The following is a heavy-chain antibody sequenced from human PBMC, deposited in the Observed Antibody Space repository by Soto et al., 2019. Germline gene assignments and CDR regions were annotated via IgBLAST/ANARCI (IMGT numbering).Heavy chain of an antibody. V-gene: IGHV3-33*01. Sequence: VAVIWFDGSEKYYADSVKGRFTISRDNSNNTLYLQLNGLRAEDTAVYYCARDLRLPRNYNYYSGMDVWGHGTTVTVSS. D-gene: IGHD5-18*01. CDR3: ARDLRLPRNYNYYSGMDV. CDR2: IWFDGSEK. J-gene: IGHJ6*02.